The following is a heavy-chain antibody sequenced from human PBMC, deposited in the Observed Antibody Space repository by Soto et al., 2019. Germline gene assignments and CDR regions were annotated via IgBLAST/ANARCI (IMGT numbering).Heavy chain of an antibody. D-gene: IGHD1-26*01. J-gene: IGHJ3*02. V-gene: IGHV3-30*02. Sequence: PGGSLRLSCVGSGFIFSNNGMHWVRQTPGKGLEWVAFMSYDGSDTFYADSVKGRFTISRDNSKNTLFLQMNSLRADDTAVYYCAKEFQWELHAFDIWGQGTMVAVSS. CDR2: MSYDGSDT. CDR1: GFIFSNNG. CDR3: AKEFQWELHAFDI.